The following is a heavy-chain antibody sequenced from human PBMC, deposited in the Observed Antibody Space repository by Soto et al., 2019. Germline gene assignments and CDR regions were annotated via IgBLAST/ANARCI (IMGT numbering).Heavy chain of an antibody. J-gene: IGHJ4*02. CDR3: ASGCSSTSCDKYYFDY. CDR2: INHSGST. Sequence: SETLSLTCAVYGGSFSGYYWSWIRQPPGKGLEWIGEINHSGSTNYNPSLKSRVTISVDTSKNQFSLKLSSVTAADTAVYYCASGCSSTSCDKYYFDYWGQGTLVTVSS. CDR1: GGSFSGYY. D-gene: IGHD2-2*01. V-gene: IGHV4-34*01.